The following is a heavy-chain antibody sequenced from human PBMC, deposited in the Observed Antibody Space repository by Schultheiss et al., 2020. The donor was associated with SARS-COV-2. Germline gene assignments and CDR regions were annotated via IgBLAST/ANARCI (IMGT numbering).Heavy chain of an antibody. Sequence: SQTLSLTCAVYGGSFSGYYWSWIRQPPGKGLEWIGEINHSGSTNYNPSLKSRVTISVDTSKNQFSLKLSSVTAADTAVYYCARHGSFLDILTGYYLNWFDPWGQGTLVTVSS. J-gene: IGHJ5*02. CDR2: INHSGST. D-gene: IGHD3-9*01. CDR1: GGSFSGYY. CDR3: ARHGSFLDILTGYYLNWFDP. V-gene: IGHV4-34*01.